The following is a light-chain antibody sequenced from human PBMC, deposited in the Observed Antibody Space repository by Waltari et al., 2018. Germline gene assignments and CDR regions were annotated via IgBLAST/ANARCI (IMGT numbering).Light chain of an antibody. Sequence: QSALTQPRSVSGSPGQSVTISCTGTSSDVGGYNYVSWYQHHPVKAPKLIIYDFTKRPSGVPDRFSAAKSDNTASLTISGLQAEDEADYYCCSYAGSITFWVFGGGTKLTVL. V-gene: IGLV2-11*01. CDR3: CSYAGSITFWV. J-gene: IGLJ3*02. CDR1: SSDVGGYNY. CDR2: DFT.